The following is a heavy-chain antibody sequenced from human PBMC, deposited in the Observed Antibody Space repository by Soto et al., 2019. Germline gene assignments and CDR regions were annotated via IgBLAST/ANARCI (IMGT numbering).Heavy chain of an antibody. D-gene: IGHD2-21*02. CDR1: GGTFSSYA. V-gene: IGHV1-69*12. CDR3: ARGRTETDDYYYCYGMDV. Sequence: QVQLVQSGAEVKKPGSSVKVSCKASGGTFSSYAISWVRQAPGQGLEWMGGIIPIFGTANYAQKFQGRVTIPADXXTXSXXMKLGSLRSEDTAVYYCARGRTETDDYYYCYGMDVWGQGTTVTVSS. J-gene: IGHJ6*02. CDR2: IIPIFGTA.